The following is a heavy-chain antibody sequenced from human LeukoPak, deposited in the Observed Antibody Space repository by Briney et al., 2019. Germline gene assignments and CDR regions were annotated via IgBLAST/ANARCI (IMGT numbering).Heavy chain of an antibody. D-gene: IGHD6-13*01. Sequence: GGSLRLSCAASGFTVSSNYMSWVRQAPGKGLEWVSVIYSGGSTYYADSVKGRFTISRHNSKNTLYLQMNSLRAEDTAVYYCARDPPPGNSGSWYGYWGQGTLVTVSS. CDR3: ARDPPPGNSGSWYGY. CDR1: GFTVSSNY. V-gene: IGHV3-53*04. J-gene: IGHJ4*02. CDR2: IYSGGST.